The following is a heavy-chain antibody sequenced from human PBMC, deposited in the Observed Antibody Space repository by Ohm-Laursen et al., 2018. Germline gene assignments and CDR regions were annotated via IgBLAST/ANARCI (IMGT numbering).Heavy chain of an antibody. CDR3: VKDMSTSGWYYFDY. Sequence: SLRLSCAASGFTFDDYAMHWVRQAPGKGLEWVSGINWNSGSIDYADSVKGRFTISRDNAKNSLYLQMNSLRAEDTALYYCVKDMSTSGWYYFDYWGQGTLVTVSS. V-gene: IGHV3-9*01. CDR1: GFTFDDYA. J-gene: IGHJ4*02. CDR2: INWNSGSI. D-gene: IGHD6-19*01.